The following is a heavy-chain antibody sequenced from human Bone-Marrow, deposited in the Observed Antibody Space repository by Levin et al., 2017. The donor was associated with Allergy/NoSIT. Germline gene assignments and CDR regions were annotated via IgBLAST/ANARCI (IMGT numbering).Heavy chain of an antibody. Sequence: QSGGSLRLSCAGSGFTFSAYWMSWVRQVPGKGLEWMANIKEDGSDKHYVDSVKGRFTISRDNAENSLNLQMNSLRVEDTAVYYCVRGPHREVGGGVWGQGTTVTVSS. J-gene: IGHJ6*02. CDR2: IKEDGSDK. D-gene: IGHD2-15*01. CDR1: GFTFSAYW. V-gene: IGHV3-7*01. CDR3: VRGPHREVGGGV.